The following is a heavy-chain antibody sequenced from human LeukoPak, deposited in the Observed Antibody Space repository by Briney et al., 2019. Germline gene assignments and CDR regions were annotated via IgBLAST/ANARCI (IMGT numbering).Heavy chain of an antibody. V-gene: IGHV3-43*02. J-gene: IGHJ4*02. CDR1: GFTFHEST. D-gene: IGHD1-1*01. CDR3: AKDIARDERYEDDY. CDR2: ISGDGRTT. Sequence: PGGSLRLSCATAGFTFHESTLHWVRQRPGKGLEWVSLISGDGRTTLYGDSVKGRFTVSRDNSKFALYLQMNSLGPEDSALYYCAKDIARDERYEDDYWGQGTLVTVAS.